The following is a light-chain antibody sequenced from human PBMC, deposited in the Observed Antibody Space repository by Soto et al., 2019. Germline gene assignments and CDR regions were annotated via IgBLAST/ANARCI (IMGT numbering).Light chain of an antibody. CDR2: EVS. V-gene: IGLV2-8*01. Sequence: QSALTQPPSASGSLGQSVTISCSGTTSDVGGYNHVSWYQQHPGKAPKVMIYEVSQRPSGVPDRFSGSKSGNTASLTVSGLQAEDEADYYCSSYAGTTPFVFGTWTKLTVL. J-gene: IGLJ1*01. CDR1: TSDVGGYNH. CDR3: SSYAGTTPFV.